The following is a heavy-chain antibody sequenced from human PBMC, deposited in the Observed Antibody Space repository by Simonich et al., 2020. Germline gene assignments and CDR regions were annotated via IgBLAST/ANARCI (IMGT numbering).Heavy chain of an antibody. Sequence: QVQLVQSGAEVKKPGASVKVSCKASGYTFTSYGISWVRQAPGQGLEWMGGISANNGNTNYAPKLQGRVTMTTDTSTSTAYMELRGLRSDDTAVYYGARDQGGRAAAATDYWGREPWSPSPQ. CDR3: ARDQGGRAAAATDY. V-gene: IGHV1-18*01. D-gene: IGHD6-13*01. CDR1: GYTFTSYG. CDR2: ISANNGNT. J-gene: IGHJ4*02.